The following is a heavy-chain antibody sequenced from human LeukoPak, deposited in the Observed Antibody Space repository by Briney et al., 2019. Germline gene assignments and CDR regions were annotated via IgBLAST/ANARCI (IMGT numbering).Heavy chain of an antibody. J-gene: IGHJ4*02. CDR3: ARRSVVVTAFDY. Sequence: PSETLSLTCTVSGGSVSSGSYYWSWIRQPPGKGLEWIGEINHSGSTNYNPSLKSRVTISVDTSKNQFSLKLSSVTAADTAVYYCARRSVVVTAFDYWGQGTLVTVSS. CDR2: INHSGST. D-gene: IGHD2-21*02. CDR1: GGSVSSGSYY. V-gene: IGHV4-39*07.